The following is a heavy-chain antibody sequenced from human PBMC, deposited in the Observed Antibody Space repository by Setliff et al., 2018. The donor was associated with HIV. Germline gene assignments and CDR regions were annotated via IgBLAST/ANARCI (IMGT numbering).Heavy chain of an antibody. J-gene: IGHJ6*02. CDR2: ISGSGGST. CDR1: GFTFSSYG. Sequence: GGSLRLSCAASGFTFSSYGMSWVRQSPGKGLEWVSTISGSGGSTYHADSVKGRFTISRDNAKNTLHLQMNSLRAEDTAVYYCAKVGGLGDYVWGSWSYYYGMDVWGQGTTVTVSS. V-gene: IGHV3-23*01. D-gene: IGHD3-16*01. CDR3: AKVGGLGDYVWGSWSYYYGMDV.